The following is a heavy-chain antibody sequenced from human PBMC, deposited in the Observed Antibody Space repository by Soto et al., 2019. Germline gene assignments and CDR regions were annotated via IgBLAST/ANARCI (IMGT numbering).Heavy chain of an antibody. V-gene: IGHV4-61*01. CDR1: GVSVSSGSYY. CDR2: IYYSGNT. J-gene: IGHJ4*02. Sequence: SETLSLTGTVSGVSVSSGSYYWSWILQPTGKGLAWIGYIYYSGNTNYYPSLQSRVTISVDTSKNQFSLKLSSVTAEDTAVYYWATEDLGTTKDHFDHWGQGTLVTVSS. CDR3: ATEDLGTTKDHFDH. D-gene: IGHD1-26*01.